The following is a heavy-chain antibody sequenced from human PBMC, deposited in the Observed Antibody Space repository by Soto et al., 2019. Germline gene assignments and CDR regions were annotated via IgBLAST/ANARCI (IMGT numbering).Heavy chain of an antibody. Sequence: EVQLVESGGGLVQPGGSLRLSCAASEFTVSSSYKSWVRQAPGKGLEWVSLIYNDGSTYYADSVKGRFTISRHNSKNTLYLQMNSVRPEDTAVYYCAREPAVAGLDYYHYYGLDVWGQGTTVTVSS. D-gene: IGHD6-19*01. CDR2: IYNDGST. J-gene: IGHJ6*02. V-gene: IGHV3-53*04. CDR3: AREPAVAGLDYYHYYGLDV. CDR1: EFTVSSSY.